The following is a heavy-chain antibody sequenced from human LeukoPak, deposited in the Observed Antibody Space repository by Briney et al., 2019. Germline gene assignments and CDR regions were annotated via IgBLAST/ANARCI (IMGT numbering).Heavy chain of an antibody. J-gene: IGHJ5*02. Sequence: SETLSLTCTVSGGSISSGGYYWSWIRQPPGKGLEWIGYIYHSGSTYYNPSLKSRVTISVDRSKNQFSLKLSSVTAADTAVYYCARDRASSSWYSGYNWFDPWGQGTLVTVSS. CDR1: GGSISSGGYY. D-gene: IGHD6-13*01. CDR3: ARDRASSSWYSGYNWFDP. CDR2: IYHSGST. V-gene: IGHV4-30-2*01.